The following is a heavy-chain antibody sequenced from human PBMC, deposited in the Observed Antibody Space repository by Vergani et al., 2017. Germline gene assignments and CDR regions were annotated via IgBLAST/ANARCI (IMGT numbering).Heavy chain of an antibody. V-gene: IGHV7-4-1*02. Sequence: QVQLVQSGSELKKPGASVKVSCKASGYTFTSYAMNWVRQAPGQGLEWMGWINTNTGNPTYAQGFTGRFVFSLDTSVSTAYLQISSLKAEDTAVYYCARDPYYYDSSGPQEDACDIWGQGTMVTVSS. CDR1: GYTFTSYA. CDR3: ARDPYYYDSSGPQEDACDI. D-gene: IGHD3-22*01. J-gene: IGHJ3*02. CDR2: INTNTGNP.